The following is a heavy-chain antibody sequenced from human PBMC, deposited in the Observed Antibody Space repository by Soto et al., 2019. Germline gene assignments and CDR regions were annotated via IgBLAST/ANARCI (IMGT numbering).Heavy chain of an antibody. CDR3: ARGGGVVVAAPYYFDY. CDR1: GDSVSSNSAA. Sequence: SQTLSLTCAISGDSVSSNSAAWNWIRQSPSRGLEWLGRTYYRSKWYNDYAVSVKSRITINPDTSKNQFSLQLNSVTPEDTAVYYCARGGGVVVAAPYYFDYWGQGTLVTVSS. CDR2: TYYRSKWYN. V-gene: IGHV6-1*01. D-gene: IGHD2-15*01. J-gene: IGHJ4*02.